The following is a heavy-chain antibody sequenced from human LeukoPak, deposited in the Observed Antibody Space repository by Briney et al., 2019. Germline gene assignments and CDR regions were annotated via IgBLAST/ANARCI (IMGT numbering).Heavy chain of an antibody. CDR2: IHYSGST. Sequence: LQTLSLTCTVSGGSISSGGLYWSWIRQHPGKGLEWIGYIHYSGSTNYNPSLKSRVTISVDTSKNQFSLKLSSVTAADTAVYYCARVRTNYDRPYYFDYWGQGTLVTVSS. V-gene: IGHV4-31*03. CDR1: GGSISSGGLY. CDR3: ARVRTNYDRPYYFDY. D-gene: IGHD3-22*01. J-gene: IGHJ4*02.